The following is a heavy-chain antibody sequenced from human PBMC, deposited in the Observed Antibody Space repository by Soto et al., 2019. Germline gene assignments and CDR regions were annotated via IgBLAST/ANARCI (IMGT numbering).Heavy chain of an antibody. CDR1: GFTFSTDT. V-gene: IGHV3-48*01. CDR3: ARFFGSGFDH. CDR2: ISTSGATR. J-gene: IGHJ4*02. Sequence: EVPLVESGGGLVQPGGSLRLSCVASGFTFSTDTMNWVRQAQGKGLEWVAHISTSGATRYYADSVKGRFTISRDNAETSLYQQMASLTTDGPVVYYCARFFGSGFDHWGPGTLVTDSS. D-gene: IGHD6-19*01.